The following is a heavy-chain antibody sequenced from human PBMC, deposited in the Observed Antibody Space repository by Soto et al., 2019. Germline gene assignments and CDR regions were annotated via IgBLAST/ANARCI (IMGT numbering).Heavy chain of an antibody. Sequence: QITLKESGPTLVRPTQTLTLTCAFSGFSLSTSGVGVGWIRQPPGKALEWLAVIYWDDSKHYSPSLRSRLTNTKDTSKNQVVLTMTNMDPMETGTYYCAHKGPEDWPLDYWGQGTLVTVSS. CDR1: GFSLSTSGVG. J-gene: IGHJ4*02. D-gene: IGHD3-9*01. V-gene: IGHV2-5*02. CDR2: IYWDDSK. CDR3: AHKGPEDWPLDY.